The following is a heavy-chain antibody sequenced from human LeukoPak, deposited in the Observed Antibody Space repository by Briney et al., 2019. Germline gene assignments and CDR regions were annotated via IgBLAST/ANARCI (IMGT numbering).Heavy chain of an antibody. V-gene: IGHV1-2*02. CDR1: GYTFTDYY. D-gene: IGHD4-17*01. CDR3: TRDTGTTGEVKFDP. J-gene: IGHJ5*02. CDR2: INPSSGGT. Sequence: ASVKVSCKASGYTFTDYYMHWVRQAPGQGLEWMGWINPSSGGTNYAQKFQGRVTVTRDTSISTAYMDLSRLRSDDTAVYYCTRDTGTTGEVKFDPWGQGTLVTVSS.